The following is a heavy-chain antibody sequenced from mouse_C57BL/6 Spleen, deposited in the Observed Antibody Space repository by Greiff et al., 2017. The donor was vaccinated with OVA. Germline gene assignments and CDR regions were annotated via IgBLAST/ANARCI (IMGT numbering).Heavy chain of an antibody. CDR2: IWSGGST. V-gene: IGHV2-2*01. J-gene: IGHJ4*01. Sequence: QVQLKESGPGLVQPSQSLSITCTVSGFSLTSYGVHWVRQSPGKVLEWLGVIWSGGSTDYNAAFIPRLSISKDNSKRQVFLKMSSLQADDTAVYYCARKGYYAMDYWGQGTSVTVSS. CDR3: ARKGYYAMDY. CDR1: GFSLTSYG.